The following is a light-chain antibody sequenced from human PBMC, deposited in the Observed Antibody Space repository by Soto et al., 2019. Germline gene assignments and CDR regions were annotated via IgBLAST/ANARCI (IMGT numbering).Light chain of an antibody. CDR1: SSDVGGYNY. V-gene: IGLV2-8*01. J-gene: IGLJ2*01. CDR2: EVS. Sequence: QSALTQPPSASGSPGQSVTISCTGTSSDVGGYNYVSWYQQHPGKAPKLMIYEVSKRPSGVPDRFSGSKSANTASLTVSGLQAEDEADYYCSSYAGRNNLVFGGGTKLTLL. CDR3: SSYAGRNNLV.